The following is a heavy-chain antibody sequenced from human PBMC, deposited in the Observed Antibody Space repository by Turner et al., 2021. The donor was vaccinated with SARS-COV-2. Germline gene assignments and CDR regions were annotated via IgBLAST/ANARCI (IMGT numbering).Heavy chain of an antibody. CDR3: AGGGGYDILTGAYYGMDV. CDR1: GGTFSSYA. D-gene: IGHD3-9*01. CDR2: IIPIFGRT. Sequence: QVQLVQSGAEVKKPGSSVKVSCKASGGTFSSYAITWVRQAPGPGLEWMGGIIPIFGRTNYEQKFQGRVTITADKSTSTAYMELSSLGSEDTAVYYCAGGGGYDILTGAYYGMDVWGQGTTVTVSS. V-gene: IGHV1-69*06. J-gene: IGHJ6*02.